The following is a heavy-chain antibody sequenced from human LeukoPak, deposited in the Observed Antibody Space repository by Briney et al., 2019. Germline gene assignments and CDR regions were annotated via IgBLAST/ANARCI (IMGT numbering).Heavy chain of an antibody. V-gene: IGHV1-18*01. Sequence: ASVKVSCKTSGYTFGTSGISWVRQAPGQRLEWMGWISPSNGNTYYAQKVQGRVTMTTDTSTSTAYMELRSLRSDDTAVYYCTRLREGRNWWGAFDAWAKGTM. D-gene: IGHD2-8*02. CDR2: ISPSNGNT. CDR3: TRLREGRNWWGAFDA. J-gene: IGHJ3*01. CDR1: GYTFGTSG.